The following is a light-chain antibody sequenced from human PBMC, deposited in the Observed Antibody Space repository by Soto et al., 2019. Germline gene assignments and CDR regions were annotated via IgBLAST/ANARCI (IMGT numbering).Light chain of an antibody. CDR3: QQYVTSSPRT. V-gene: IGKV3-15*01. Sequence: EIVMTQSPATLSVSPGERATLSCRASQSVSSNLAWYQQKPGQAPRLLXYGASTRATGIPARFSGSGSGTELTLTINSLHSEDFAVYYCQQYVTSSPRTFGQGTKVDIK. CDR2: GAS. CDR1: QSVSSN. J-gene: IGKJ1*01.